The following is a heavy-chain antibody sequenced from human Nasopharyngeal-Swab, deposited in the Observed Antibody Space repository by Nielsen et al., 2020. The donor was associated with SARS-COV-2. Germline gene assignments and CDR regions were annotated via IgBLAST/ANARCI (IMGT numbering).Heavy chain of an antibody. CDR3: ARDGFGESPYYYYYGMDV. D-gene: IGHD3-10*01. CDR1: GFTFSNYS. Sequence: GESLKISCAASGFTFSNYSMNWVRQAPGKGLEWVSSISSSTGYIYYADSVKGRFTISRDNANNSLYLQMNSLRAEDTAVYYCARDGFGESPYYYYYGMDVWGQGTTVTVTS. V-gene: IGHV3-21*01. CDR2: ISSSTGYI. J-gene: IGHJ6*02.